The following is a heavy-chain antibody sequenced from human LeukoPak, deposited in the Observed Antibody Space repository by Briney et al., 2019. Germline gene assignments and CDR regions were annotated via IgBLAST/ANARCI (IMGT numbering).Heavy chain of an antibody. CDR2: IYYSGST. J-gene: IGHJ4*02. Sequence: PSETLSLTCTVSGGSISSSSYYWGWIRQPPGKGLEWIGSIYYSGSTYYNPSLKSRVTISVDTSKNQFSLKLSSVTAADTAVYYCARGQVLSVGFDYWGQGTLVTVSS. CDR1: GGSISSSSYY. V-gene: IGHV4-39*01. CDR3: ARGQVLSVGFDY. D-gene: IGHD3-3*01.